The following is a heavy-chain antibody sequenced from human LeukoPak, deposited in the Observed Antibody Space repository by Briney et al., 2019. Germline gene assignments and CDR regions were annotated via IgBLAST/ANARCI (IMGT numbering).Heavy chain of an antibody. CDR2: ISGGAVRT. CDR3: TKDPYCTGGNCYGAANDS. V-gene: IGHV3-23*01. D-gene: IGHD2-15*01. CDR1: GFTFSNFA. J-gene: IGHJ4*02. Sequence: AGGSLRLSCAASGFTFSNFAMTWVRQAPGKGLDWVSTISGGAVRTYYADSVKGRFTISRDNSKNTLFLQMNSLRAEDTAIYYCTKDPYCTGGNCYGAANDSWGQGTLVTVSS.